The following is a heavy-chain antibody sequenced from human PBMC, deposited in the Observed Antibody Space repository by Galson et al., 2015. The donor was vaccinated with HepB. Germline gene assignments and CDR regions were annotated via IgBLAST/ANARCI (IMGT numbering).Heavy chain of an antibody. D-gene: IGHD2-2*02. J-gene: IGHJ4*02. V-gene: IGHV3-33*06. CDR3: AKGRCSTSCYTTDY. CDR2: IWYDGSNK. Sequence: SLRLSCAASGFTFSSYGMHWVRQAPGKGLEWVAVIWYDGSNKYYADSVKGRFTISRDNSKNTLYLQMNSLRVEDTAVYYCAKGRCSTSCYTTDYWGQGTLVTVSS. CDR1: GFTFSSYG.